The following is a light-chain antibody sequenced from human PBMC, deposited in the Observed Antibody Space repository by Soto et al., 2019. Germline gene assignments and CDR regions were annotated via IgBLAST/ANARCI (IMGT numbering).Light chain of an antibody. Sequence: EVGMTQTQATLSVSPGERATFSCRASQSVSSNLAWYQQKPGQAPRLLIYDASTRATGIPVRFSGSGSGTEFTLTISSLQSEDFAVYYCQQYTNWRTFGQGTKVDI. CDR3: QQYTNWRT. CDR1: QSVSSN. CDR2: DAS. J-gene: IGKJ1*01. V-gene: IGKV3-15*01.